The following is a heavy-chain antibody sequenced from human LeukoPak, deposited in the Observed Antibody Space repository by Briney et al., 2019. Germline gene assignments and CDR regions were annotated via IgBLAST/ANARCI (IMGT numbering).Heavy chain of an antibody. Sequence: SETLSLTCTVSGGSISSYYWSWIRQPAGKGLEWIGRIYTSGSTNYNPSLKSRVTMSVDTSKNQFSLKLSSVTAADTAVYYCASTRFLEWLLPPSDTFDIWGQGTMATVSS. V-gene: IGHV4-4*07. D-gene: IGHD3-3*01. J-gene: IGHJ3*02. CDR2: IYTSGST. CDR3: ASTRFLEWLLPPSDTFDI. CDR1: GGSISSYY.